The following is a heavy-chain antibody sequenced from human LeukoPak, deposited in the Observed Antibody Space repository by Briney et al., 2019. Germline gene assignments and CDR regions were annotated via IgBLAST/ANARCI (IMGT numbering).Heavy chain of an antibody. CDR3: ARRGGGHAFDI. V-gene: IGHV4-34*01. Sequence: SETLSLTCAVYGGSFSGFYWSWIRQPPGKGLEWIGEIHHSGSTNYNPSLKSRVTISVDTSKNQFSLRLSSVTAADTALYYCARRGGGHAFDIWGQGTMVTVSS. CDR2: IHHSGST. D-gene: IGHD3-16*01. J-gene: IGHJ3*02. CDR1: GGSFSGFY.